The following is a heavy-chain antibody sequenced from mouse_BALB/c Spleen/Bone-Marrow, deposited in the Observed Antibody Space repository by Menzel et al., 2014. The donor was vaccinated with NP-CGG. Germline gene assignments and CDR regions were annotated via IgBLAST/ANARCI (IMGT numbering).Heavy chain of an antibody. CDR1: GYTFTSYY. D-gene: IGHD5-1*01. V-gene: IGHV1S81*02. CDR2: INPSNGGT. CDR3: TRLPH. J-gene: IGHJ4*01. Sequence: QVTLKVSGAELVKPGASVKLSCKASGYTFTSYYMYWVKQRPGQGLEWIGEINPSNGGTNFNEKFKSRATLTVDKSSSTAYMQLSSLTSEDSAVYYCTRLPHWGQGTSVTVSS.